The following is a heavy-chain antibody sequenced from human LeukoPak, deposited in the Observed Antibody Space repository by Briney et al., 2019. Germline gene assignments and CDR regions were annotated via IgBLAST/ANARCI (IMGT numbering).Heavy chain of an antibody. CDR3: AGHTNGNYRYYFDY. CDR2: LFYIGST. V-gene: IGHV4-39*01. CDR1: GGSITSRNYY. J-gene: IGHJ4*02. D-gene: IGHD1-7*01. Sequence: SETLSLTCTVSGGSITSRNYYWGWIRQPPGKGLEWIGSLFYIGSTYYNPSLRSRVTISVDTSKNQFSLKLSSVTAADTALYYCAGHTNGNYRYYFDYWGQGTLVTVSS.